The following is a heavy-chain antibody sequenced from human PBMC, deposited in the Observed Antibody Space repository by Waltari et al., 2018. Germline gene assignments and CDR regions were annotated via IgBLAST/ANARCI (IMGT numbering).Heavy chain of an antibody. CDR3: ARVIAGRAFDI. Sequence: QVQVMESGGGVVQPGGSSRLSCTTSVFIVRNFAMHWVRQTPGKGLGWVAMMSYDGNTEYYADSVKGRFTISRDNSRSTLYLQMNSLRVEDTAVYSCARVIAGRAFDIWGQGTLVTVS. CDR2: MSYDGNTE. V-gene: IGHV3-30-3*01. CDR1: VFIVRNFA. D-gene: IGHD6-6*01. J-gene: IGHJ3*02.